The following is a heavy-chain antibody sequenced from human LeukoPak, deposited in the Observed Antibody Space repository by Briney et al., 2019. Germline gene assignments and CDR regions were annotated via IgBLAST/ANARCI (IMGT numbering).Heavy chain of an antibody. CDR3: ARALNPLTGTYYFDY. CDR1: GATINSHY. J-gene: IGHJ4*02. Sequence: SETLSLTCSVSGATINSHYWTWIRQPAGKGLEWIGRIYISGNTNYSPSLKSRVTMSVDTSKNQFSLNLISVTAADTAVYYCARALNPLTGTYYFDYWGQGTLVTVSS. CDR2: IYISGNT. V-gene: IGHV4-4*07. D-gene: IGHD4/OR15-4a*01.